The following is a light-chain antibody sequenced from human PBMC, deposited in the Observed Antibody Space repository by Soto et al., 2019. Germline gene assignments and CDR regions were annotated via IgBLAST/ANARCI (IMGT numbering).Light chain of an antibody. V-gene: IGLV2-14*01. CDR2: DVS. CDR1: SSDVGGYNY. CDR3: SSYTSSSTRV. J-gene: IGLJ1*01. Sequence: QSVLTQPASVYGSPGQSITISCTGTSSDVGGYNYVSWYQQHPGKAPKLMIYDVSNRPSGVSNRFSGSKSRNTASLTISGLQAEDEADYYCSSYTSSSTRVFGTGTKVTV.